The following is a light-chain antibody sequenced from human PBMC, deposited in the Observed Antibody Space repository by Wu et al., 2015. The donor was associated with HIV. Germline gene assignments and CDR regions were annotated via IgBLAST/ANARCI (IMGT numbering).Light chain of an antibody. J-gene: IGKJ4*01. V-gene: IGKV3-20*01. CDR2: GAS. Sequence: ETVMTQSPATLSMSPGERATLSCRASQSISSNLAWYQQKPGQAPRLLIYGASSRATGIPDRFSGSGSGTDFTLTISRLEPEDFAVYYCQQYDRSLTFGGGTKVEI. CDR1: QSISSN. CDR3: QQYDRSLT.